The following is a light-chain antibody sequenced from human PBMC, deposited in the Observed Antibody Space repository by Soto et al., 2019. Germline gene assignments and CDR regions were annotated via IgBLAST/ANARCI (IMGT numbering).Light chain of an antibody. CDR1: QSVSSK. J-gene: IGKJ2*01. Sequence: EIVMKQSPATLSVSLEARSTRTCRASQSVSSKLAWFQQKPGQAPSLLIYGVSTRATGVPVRFSGSGSGTEFTLTVNSLQSEDFAVYYCQQYNNWPHTFGQGTKVDIK. CDR2: GVS. CDR3: QQYNNWPHT. V-gene: IGKV3-15*01.